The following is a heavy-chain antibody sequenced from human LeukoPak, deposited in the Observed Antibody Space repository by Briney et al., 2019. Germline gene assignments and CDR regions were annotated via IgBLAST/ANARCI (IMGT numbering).Heavy chain of an antibody. CDR1: GGSISSGGYY. D-gene: IGHD2-21*02. V-gene: IGHV4-31*03. CDR2: IYYSGST. Sequence: ASETLSLTCTVSGGSISSGGYYWSWIRQHPGKGLEWIGYIYYSGSTYYNPSLKSRVTISVDTSKNQFSLKLSSVTAADTAVYYCARVEVLCGGDCYLFDYWGQGTLVTVSS. J-gene: IGHJ4*02. CDR3: ARVEVLCGGDCYLFDY.